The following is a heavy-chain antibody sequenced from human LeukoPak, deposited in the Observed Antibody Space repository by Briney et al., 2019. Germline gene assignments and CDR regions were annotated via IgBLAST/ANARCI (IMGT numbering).Heavy chain of an antibody. V-gene: IGHV3-66*02. CDR1: GFTVSSNY. J-gene: IGHJ4*02. D-gene: IGHD3-22*01. Sequence: GGSLRLSCAASGFTVSSNYMSWVRQAPGKGLEWVSVIYSGGSTYYADSVKGRFTISRDNSKSTLYLQMNSLRAEDTAVYYCARDSSGPFDYWGQGTLVTVSS. CDR3: ARDSSGPFDY. CDR2: IYSGGST.